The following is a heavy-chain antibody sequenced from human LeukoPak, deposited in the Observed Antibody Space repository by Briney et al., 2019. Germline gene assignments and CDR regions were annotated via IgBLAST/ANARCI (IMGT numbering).Heavy chain of an antibody. D-gene: IGHD3-3*01. CDR2: VSSDGSIT. V-gene: IGHV3-74*01. CDR3: VRAVGGNDGRTYGY. CDR1: GFTFSSYW. J-gene: IGHJ4*02. Sequence: GGSLRLSCAASGFTFSSYWMHWVRQAPGKGLVWVSRVSSDGSITDYTDSVKGRFTISRDNAKNTLYLQMNSLRAEDTAMYYCVRAVGGNDGRTYGYWAQGTLVTVSS.